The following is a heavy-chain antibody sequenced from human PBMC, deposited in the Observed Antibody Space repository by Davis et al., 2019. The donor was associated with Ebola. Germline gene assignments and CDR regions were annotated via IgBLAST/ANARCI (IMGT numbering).Heavy chain of an antibody. V-gene: IGHV1-46*01. CDR1: GYTFSIYD. D-gene: IGHD3-16*01. Sequence: AASVKVSCKASGYTFSIYDMHWVRQAPGQGLEGMGMINTSGGSTGYAQKFQGRVTMTMDTSTRTVDMELSSLRSADTAVYYSARERPLFGSRTTNWFDRWGQGTLVTVSS. CDR2: INTSGGST. CDR3: ARERPLFGSRTTNWFDR. J-gene: IGHJ5*02.